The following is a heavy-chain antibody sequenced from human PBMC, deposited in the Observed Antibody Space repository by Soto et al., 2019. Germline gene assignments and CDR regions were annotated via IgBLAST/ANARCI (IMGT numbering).Heavy chain of an antibody. CDR1: GFTFSSFA. D-gene: IGHD3-16*01. V-gene: IGHV3-23*01. CDR3: AKGRGLAHLGIDY. Sequence: GGSLRLSCAASGFTFSSFAMTWVRQAPGKGLEWVSSISESGNSLFFADSVKGRFTILRDNSKNTLHLQMDSLRAEDTAVYYCAKGRGLAHLGIDYWGQGTLVTVSS. J-gene: IGHJ4*02. CDR2: ISESGNSL.